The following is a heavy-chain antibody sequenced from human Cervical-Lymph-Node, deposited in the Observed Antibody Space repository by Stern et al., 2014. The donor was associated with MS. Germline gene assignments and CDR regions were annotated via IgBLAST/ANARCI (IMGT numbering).Heavy chain of an antibody. CDR3: VRTWRENTFDS. D-gene: IGHD5-24*01. V-gene: IGHV3-48*02. Sequence: EVQLVESGGNLVQPGGSLRLSCAASGFTLRDYSMSWVRQAPGKGLEWVSGVSNSGTAIYYADSVKGRFTISRDMARNSVYLQMNSLRDEDTAVYYCVRTWRENTFDSWGQGILVTVSS. CDR2: VSNSGTAI. CDR1: GFTLRDYS. J-gene: IGHJ4*02.